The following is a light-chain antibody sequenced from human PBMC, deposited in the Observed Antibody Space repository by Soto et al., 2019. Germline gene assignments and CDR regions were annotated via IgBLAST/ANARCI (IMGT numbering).Light chain of an antibody. CDR2: GAS. J-gene: IGKJ4*01. CDR1: QSVSSSY. CDR3: QQYGSSPLLT. Sequence: EIVLTQSPGTLSLSPGERATLSCRASQSVSSSYLAWYQQKPGQAPRLLIYGASSRATGIPARCSGSGSGTDFTLTISRLEPEDFAVYYCQQYGSSPLLTFGGGTKVEIK. V-gene: IGKV3-20*01.